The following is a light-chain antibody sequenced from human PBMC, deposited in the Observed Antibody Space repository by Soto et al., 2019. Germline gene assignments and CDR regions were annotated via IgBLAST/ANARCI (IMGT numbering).Light chain of an antibody. Sequence: DIQMTQSPSTLSTSVGDRVTITCRASESIHSWLAWYQQIPGKAPKLLIYDASNLESGVPSRFSGSGSGTEFTLTISSLQPDDFATYYCQHYYGYSWTFGQGTKVDIK. CDR1: ESIHSW. J-gene: IGKJ1*01. CDR3: QHYYGYSWT. V-gene: IGKV1-5*01. CDR2: DAS.